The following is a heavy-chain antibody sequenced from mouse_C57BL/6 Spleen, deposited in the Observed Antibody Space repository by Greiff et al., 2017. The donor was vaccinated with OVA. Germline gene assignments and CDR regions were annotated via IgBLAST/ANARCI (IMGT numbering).Heavy chain of an antibody. Sequence: EVKLVESGGGLVQPKGSLKLSCAASGFSFNTYAMNWVRQAPGKGLEWVARIRSKSNNYATYYADSVKDRVTISRDDSESMLYLQRNNLKTEDTAMYYCVGSFYYAMDYWGQGTSVTVSS. V-gene: IGHV10-1*01. CDR1: GFSFNTYA. J-gene: IGHJ4*01. CDR3: VGSFYYAMDY. CDR2: IRSKSNNYAT.